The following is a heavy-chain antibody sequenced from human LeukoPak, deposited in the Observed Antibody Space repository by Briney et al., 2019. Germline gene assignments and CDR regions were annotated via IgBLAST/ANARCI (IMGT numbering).Heavy chain of an antibody. CDR1: GYTFTGYY. CDR3: ARDKGHTVTTGEVGWFDP. Sequence: ASVKVSCKASGYTFTGYYMHWVRQAPGQGLEWMGWINPNSGGTNYAQKFQGRVTMTRDTSISTAYMELSRLRSDDTAVYYCARDKGHTVTTGEVGWFDPWGQGTLVTVSS. D-gene: IGHD4-17*01. CDR2: INPNSGGT. J-gene: IGHJ5*02. V-gene: IGHV1-2*02.